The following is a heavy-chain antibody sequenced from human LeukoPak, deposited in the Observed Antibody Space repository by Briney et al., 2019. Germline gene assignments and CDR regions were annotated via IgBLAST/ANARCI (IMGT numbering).Heavy chain of an antibody. Sequence: PGGSLRLSCAASGFNFNNYWMSWVRQAPGEGLEWVANINQDGSLKYYVASVKGRFTISRDNAKNSLYLQMNSLRTEDAAVYYCTRDSQDSRIYSVDYWGQGILVTVSS. V-gene: IGHV3-7*03. D-gene: IGHD3-10*01. J-gene: IGHJ4*02. CDR1: GFNFNNYW. CDR3: TRDSQDSRIYSVDY. CDR2: INQDGSLK.